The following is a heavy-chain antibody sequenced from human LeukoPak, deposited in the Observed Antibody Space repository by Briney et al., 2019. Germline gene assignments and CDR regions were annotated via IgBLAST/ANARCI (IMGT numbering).Heavy chain of an antibody. CDR3: ARQVTTAVGWFDP. CDR2: IFYSGNT. CDR1: GGSISGYY. Sequence: SETLSLTCIVSGGSISGYYWSWIRQPPGKGLEWIGYIFYSGNTNYNPSLKSRVAISIDMSKNQFSLKLISVTAADTAVYYCARQVTTAVGWFDPWGQGTLVTVSS. J-gene: IGHJ5*02. V-gene: IGHV4-59*08. D-gene: IGHD2-2*01.